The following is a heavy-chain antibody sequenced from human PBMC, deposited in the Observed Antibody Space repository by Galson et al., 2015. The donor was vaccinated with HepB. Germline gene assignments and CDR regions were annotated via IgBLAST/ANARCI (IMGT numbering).Heavy chain of an antibody. V-gene: IGHV1-8*01. Sequence: SVKVSCKASGYTFTSYDINWVRQATGQGLEWMGWMNPNSGNTGYAQKFQGRVTMTRNTSISTAYMELSSLRSEDTAVYYCARGQGGTTIFGVVIIAEDYYYMDVWGKGTTVTVSS. CDR3: ARGQGGTTIFGVVIIAEDYYYMDV. J-gene: IGHJ6*03. CDR1: GYTFTSYD. D-gene: IGHD3-3*01. CDR2: MNPNSGNT.